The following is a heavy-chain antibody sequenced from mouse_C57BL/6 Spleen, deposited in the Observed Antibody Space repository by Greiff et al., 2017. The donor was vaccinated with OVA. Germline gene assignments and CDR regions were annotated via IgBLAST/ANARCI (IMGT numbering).Heavy chain of an antibody. CDR3: ARGRLLDYSNYEGCAY. CDR1: GYAFTNYL. Sequence: QVQLQQSGAELVRPGTSVKVSCKASGYAFTNYLIEWVKQRPGQGLEWIGVINPGSGGTNYNEKFKGKATLTADKSSSTAYMQLSSLTSEDSAVYFCARGRLLDYSNYEGCAYWGQGTLVTVSA. D-gene: IGHD2-5*01. V-gene: IGHV1-54*01. CDR2: INPGSGGT. J-gene: IGHJ3*01.